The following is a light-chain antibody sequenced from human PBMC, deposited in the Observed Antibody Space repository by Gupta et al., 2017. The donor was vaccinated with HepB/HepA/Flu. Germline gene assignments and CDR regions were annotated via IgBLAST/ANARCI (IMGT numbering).Light chain of an antibody. CDR2: KDS. V-gene: IGLV3-25*03. CDR3: QSADSSGNYVV. CDR1: ALPKQY. J-gene: IGLJ2*01. Sequence: SYALTQPPSVSVTPGPTARITCSGDALPKQYAYWYQPKPGQAPVLMIYKDSERPSGIPERFSGSSSGTTVTLTISGVQAEDEADYYCQSADSSGNYVVFGGGTKLTVL.